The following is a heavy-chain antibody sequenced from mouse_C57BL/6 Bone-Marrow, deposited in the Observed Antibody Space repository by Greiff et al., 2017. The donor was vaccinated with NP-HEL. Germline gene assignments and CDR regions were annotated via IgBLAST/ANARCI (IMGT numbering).Heavy chain of an antibody. CDR2: IYPRSGNT. CDR3: ARGGWLLREAWFAY. CDR1: GYTFTSYG. Sequence: VQLQRSGAELARPGASVKLSCKASGYTFTSYGISWVKQRTGQGLEWIGEIYPRSGNTYYNEKFKGKATLTADKSSSTAYMELRSLTSEDSAVYFCARGGWLLREAWFAYWGQGTLVTVSA. V-gene: IGHV1-81*01. J-gene: IGHJ3*01. D-gene: IGHD2-3*01.